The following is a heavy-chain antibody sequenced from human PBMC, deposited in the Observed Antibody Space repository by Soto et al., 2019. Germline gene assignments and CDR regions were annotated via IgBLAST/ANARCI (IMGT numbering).Heavy chain of an antibody. J-gene: IGHJ6*02. CDR1: GGTCSSYA. D-gene: IGHD3-22*01. V-gene: IGHV1-69*13. CDR3: ARGQPATMIPYYYVMDV. CDR2: VIPIFGTA. Sequence: GASVKVSCKASGGTCSSYAISWVRPAPVQGLEWMVGVIPIFGTANYAQKFQGRVTITADESTSTAYMELSSLRSEDTAVYYCARGQPATMIPYYYVMDVWGQGTTVTVSS.